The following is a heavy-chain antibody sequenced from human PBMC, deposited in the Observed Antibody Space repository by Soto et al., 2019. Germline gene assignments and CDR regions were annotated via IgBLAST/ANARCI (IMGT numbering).Heavy chain of an antibody. CDR3: ARESEDLTSNFDY. CDR2: ISSTTNYI. CDR1: GFTFTRYS. V-gene: IGHV3-21*06. J-gene: IGHJ4*02. Sequence: GGSLRLSSAASGFTFTRYSMNWVRQAPGKGLEWVSSISSTTNYIYYGDSMKGRFTISRDNAKNSLYLEMNILRAEDTAVYYCARESEDLTSNFDYWGQGTLVTVSS.